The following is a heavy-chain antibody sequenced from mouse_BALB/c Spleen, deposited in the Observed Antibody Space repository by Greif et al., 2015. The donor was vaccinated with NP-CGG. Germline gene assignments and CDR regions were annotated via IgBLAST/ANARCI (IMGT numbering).Heavy chain of an antibody. CDR3: ARHRGYFDV. J-gene: IGHJ1*01. Sequence: EVKLMESGGGLVQPGGSLKLSCAASGFTFSSYTMSWVRQTPEKRLEWVAYISNGGGSTYYPDTVKGRFTISRDNAKNTLYLQMSSLKSEDTAMYYCARHRGYFDVWGAGTTVTVSS. CDR2: ISNGGGST. V-gene: IGHV5-12-2*01. CDR1: GFTFSSYT.